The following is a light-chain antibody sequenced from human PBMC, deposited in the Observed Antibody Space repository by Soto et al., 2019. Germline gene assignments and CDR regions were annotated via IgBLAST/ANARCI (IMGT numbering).Light chain of an antibody. J-gene: IGLJ1*01. CDR1: GSDLGSYNY. V-gene: IGLV2-14*01. Sequence: QSVLAQPASVSGSPGQSITISCTGAGSDLGSYNYVSWYQQYPGRAPKLILYEVTNRPSGVSDRFSGSKSGNTASLTISGLQAEDEADYYCSSSTATSYVFGTGTKVTVL. CDR2: EVT. CDR3: SSSTATSYV.